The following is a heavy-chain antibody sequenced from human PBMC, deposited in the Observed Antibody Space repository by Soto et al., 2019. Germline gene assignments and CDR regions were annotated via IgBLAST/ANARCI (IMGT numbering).Heavy chain of an antibody. CDR3: ARRYSSAFDI. CDR1: GGSISSYY. Sequence: QVQLQESGPGLVKPSETLSLTCTVSGGSISSYYWSWIRQPPGKGLEWIGYIYYSGSTNYNPSLNSRVTKSVDTSKNQFSLTLSYVTAADTAVYYCARRYSSAFDIWGQGTMVTVSS. D-gene: IGHD6-13*01. CDR2: IYYSGST. J-gene: IGHJ3*02. V-gene: IGHV4-59*08.